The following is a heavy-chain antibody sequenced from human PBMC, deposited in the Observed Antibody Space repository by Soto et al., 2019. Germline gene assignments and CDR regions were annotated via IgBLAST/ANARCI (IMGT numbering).Heavy chain of an antibody. Sequence: EVQLVESGGGLVQPGGSLRLSCAASGFTFSSCWMSWVRQAPGKGLEWVANIKQDGSEKYYVDSVKGRFTISRDNAKNSLYLQMNSLRAEDTDVYYCASGIAAECWCDPWGQGTLVTVSS. CDR3: ASGIAAECWCDP. CDR1: GFTFSSCW. J-gene: IGHJ5*02. V-gene: IGHV3-7*03. D-gene: IGHD6-13*01. CDR2: IKQDGSEK.